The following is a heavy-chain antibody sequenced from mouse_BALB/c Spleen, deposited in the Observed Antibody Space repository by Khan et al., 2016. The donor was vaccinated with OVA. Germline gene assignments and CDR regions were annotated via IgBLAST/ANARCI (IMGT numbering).Heavy chain of an antibody. V-gene: IGHV1-4*01. CDR1: GYTFTSYT. CDR3: AREGAYYRSDGWFAY. Sequence: QVQLKESGTELVRPGASVKMSCKASGYTFTSYTMHWVKQRPGQGLEWIGCINPSSGYTNYNQKFKDKATLTADKSSTTAYMQLSSLTSEDSAIYYCAREGAYYRSDGWFAYWGQGTLVTVSA. CDR2: INPSSGYT. D-gene: IGHD2-14*01. J-gene: IGHJ3*01.